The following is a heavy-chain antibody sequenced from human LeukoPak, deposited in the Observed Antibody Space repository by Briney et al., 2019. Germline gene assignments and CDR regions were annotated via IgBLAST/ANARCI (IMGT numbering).Heavy chain of an antibody. D-gene: IGHD1-26*01. CDR3: ARDIGSSGSFGYFDY. CDR1: GFTFSSYA. Sequence: GRSLRLSCAASGFTFSSYAMHWVRQAPGKGLEWVAVISYDGSNKYYADSVKGRFTISRDNSKNTLYLQMNSLRAEDAAVYYCARDIGSSGSFGYFDYWGQGTLVTVSS. J-gene: IGHJ4*02. V-gene: IGHV3-30-3*01. CDR2: ISYDGSNK.